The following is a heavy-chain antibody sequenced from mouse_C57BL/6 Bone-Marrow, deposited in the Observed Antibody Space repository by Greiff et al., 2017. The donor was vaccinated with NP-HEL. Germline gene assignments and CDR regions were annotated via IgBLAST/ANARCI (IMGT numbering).Heavy chain of an antibody. CDR2: INPENGNT. D-gene: IGHD1-1*01. CDR1: GFNIKTTY. Sequence: EVQLQQSVAELVRPGASVKLSCTASGFNIKTTYMNWVKQRPEQGLEWIGKINPENGNTKYAPKLQGKATITADPSSNTADLQRSSQTSEDTAIYYCARSYYCGSSCWYFDVWGTGTTVTVSS. CDR3: ARSYYCGSSCWYFDV. J-gene: IGHJ1*03. V-gene: IGHV14-3*01.